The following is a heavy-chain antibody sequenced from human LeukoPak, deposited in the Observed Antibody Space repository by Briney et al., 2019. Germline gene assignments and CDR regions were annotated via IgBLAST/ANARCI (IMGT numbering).Heavy chain of an antibody. D-gene: IGHD4-23*01. CDR3: AKDVYGGNSGQGFNFDY. CDR1: GFTFSSYG. V-gene: IGHV3-30*18. Sequence: PGKSLRLSCAASGFTFSSYGMHWVRQAPGKGLEWVAVISYDGSNKYYADSVKGRFTISRDNSKNTLYLQMNSLRAEDTAVYYCAKDVYGGNSGQGFNFDYWGQGTLVTVSS. J-gene: IGHJ4*02. CDR2: ISYDGSNK.